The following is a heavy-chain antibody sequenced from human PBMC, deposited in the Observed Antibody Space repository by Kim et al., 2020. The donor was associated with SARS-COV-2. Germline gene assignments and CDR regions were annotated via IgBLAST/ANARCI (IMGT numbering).Heavy chain of an antibody. CDR2: IIPIFGTA. D-gene: IGHD3-22*01. J-gene: IGHJ4*02. V-gene: IGHV1-69*13. CDR3: ARLEFMIVVSSLDY. CDR1: GGTFSSYA. Sequence: SVKVSCKASGGTFSSYAISWVRQAPGQGLEWMGGIIPIFGTANYAQKFQGRVTITADESTSTAYMELSSLRSGDTAVYYCARLEFMIVVSSLDYWGQGTLVTVSS.